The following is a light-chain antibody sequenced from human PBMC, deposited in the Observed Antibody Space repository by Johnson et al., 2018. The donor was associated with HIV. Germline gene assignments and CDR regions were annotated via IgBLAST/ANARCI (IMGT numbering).Light chain of an antibody. J-gene: IGLJ1*01. V-gene: IGLV1-51*01. CDR1: SSKIGNNY. CDR2: DNN. CDR3: GTWDSSLRAFYV. Sequence: QSVLTQPPSVSAAPGQKVTISCSGISSKIGNNYVSWYQHLPGAAPKLLIYDNNKRPSGIPDRFSGSKSGTSATLGVTGLKTGDEADYYGGTWDSSLRAFYVFGTGTKVTVL.